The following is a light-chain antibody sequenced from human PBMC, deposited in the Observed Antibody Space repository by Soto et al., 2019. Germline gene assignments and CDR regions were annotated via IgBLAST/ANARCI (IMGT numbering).Light chain of an antibody. CDR3: QQLSSYPRT. CDR1: QGISRY. V-gene: IGKV1-9*01. J-gene: IGKJ1*01. CDR2: AAS. Sequence: IQLTQSPSSLSASVGDRVTITCRASQGISRYLAWYQQKPGKAPKLPIYAASTLQSGVPSRYSGSGSGTDFTISISSRQPEYDGTYYCQQLSSYPRTFGQGNKVELK.